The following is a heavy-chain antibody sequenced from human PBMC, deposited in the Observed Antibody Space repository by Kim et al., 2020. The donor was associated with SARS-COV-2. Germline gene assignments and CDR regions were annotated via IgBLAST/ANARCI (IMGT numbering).Heavy chain of an antibody. CDR3: AKRGSVFDFSSSSYIDY. CDR1: GFNFNYYG. Sequence: GGSLRLSCVVSGFNFNYYGMHWVRQAPGKGLEWVAGISYEGSKKFYADSLMGRFTISRDSSKNTLYLQMDSLISEDTAVYYCAKRGSVFDFSSSSYIDY. D-gene: IGHD3-3*01. CDR2: ISYEGSKK. J-gene: IGHJ4*01. V-gene: IGHV3-30*18.